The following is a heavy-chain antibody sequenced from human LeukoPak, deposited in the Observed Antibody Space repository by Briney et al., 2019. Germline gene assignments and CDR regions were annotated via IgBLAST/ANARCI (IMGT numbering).Heavy chain of an antibody. J-gene: IGHJ4*02. CDR3: VKRERFLEQPPY. CDR2: IFPSGGEI. CDR1: GFTFSTFA. V-gene: IGHV3-23*01. D-gene: IGHD3-3*01. Sequence: GGSLRLSCAASGFTFSTFAMIWVRQPPGKGLEWVSSIFPSGGEIHYADSVRGRFTISRDNSKSTLSLQMSSLRAEDTAFYYCVKRERFLEQPPYWGQGTLVTVSS.